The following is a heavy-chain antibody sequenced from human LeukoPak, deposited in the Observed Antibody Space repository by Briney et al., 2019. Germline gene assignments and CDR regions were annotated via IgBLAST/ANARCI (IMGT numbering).Heavy chain of an antibody. CDR3: ATSSHSGSYRAH. CDR2: IYYSGST. CDR1: GGSISSSSYY. V-gene: IGHV4-39*07. J-gene: IGHJ4*02. Sequence: PSETLSLTCTVSGGSISSSSYYWGWIRQPPGKGLEWVGSIYYSGSTYYNPSLKSRVTISTDTSKNQFSLKLSSVTATDTAVYYCATSSHSGSYRAHWGQGTLVTVSS. D-gene: IGHD3-10*01.